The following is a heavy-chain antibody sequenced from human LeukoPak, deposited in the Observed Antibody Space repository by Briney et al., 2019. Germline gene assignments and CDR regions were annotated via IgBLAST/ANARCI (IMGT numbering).Heavy chain of an antibody. CDR1: GGSLSGYY. D-gene: IGHD2-2*01. V-gene: IGHV4-34*01. CDR2: INHSGST. CDR3: ARVVPAAMRAEYFQH. Sequence: SETLSLTCAVYGGSLSGYYWSWIRQPPGKGLEWIGEINHSGSTNYNPSLKSRVTISVDTSKNQFSLKLSSVTAADTAVYYCARVVPAAMRAEYFQHWGQGTLVTVSS. J-gene: IGHJ1*01.